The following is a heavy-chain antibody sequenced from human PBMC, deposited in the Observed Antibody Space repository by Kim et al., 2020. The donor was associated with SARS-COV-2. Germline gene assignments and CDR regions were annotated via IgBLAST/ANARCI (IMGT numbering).Heavy chain of an antibody. Sequence: GSLRLSCAASEFTFSSYGMHWVRQAPGKGLEWVAIIWYDGSNKYYGDSVKGRFTISRDNSKNTLYLQMNSLTAEDTAVYYCARDRGNYYYMDVWGKGTTVTVSS. V-gene: IGHV3-33*01. CDR2: IWYDGSNK. CDR3: ARDRGNYYYMDV. J-gene: IGHJ6*03. D-gene: IGHD3-10*01. CDR1: EFTFSSYG.